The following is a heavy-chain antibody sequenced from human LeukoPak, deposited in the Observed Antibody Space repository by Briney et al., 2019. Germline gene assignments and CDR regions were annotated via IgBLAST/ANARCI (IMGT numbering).Heavy chain of an antibody. J-gene: IGHJ4*02. CDR1: GFTFSSYG. CDR3: ATHCSSTSCYDY. CDR2: IWYDGSNK. D-gene: IGHD2-2*01. Sequence: PGGSLRLSCAASGFTFSSYGMHWVRQAPGKGLEWVADIWYDGSNKYYADSMKGRFTISRDSCKNTLSLQMNSLRAEDTAVYSCATHCSSTSCYDYWGQGTLVTVSS. V-gene: IGHV3-33*01.